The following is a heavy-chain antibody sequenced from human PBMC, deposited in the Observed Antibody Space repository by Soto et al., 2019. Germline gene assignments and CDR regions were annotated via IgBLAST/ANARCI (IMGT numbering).Heavy chain of an antibody. CDR3: ARGGDCSSTSCGFKPFDY. Sequence: QVQLVQSGAEVKKPGASVKVPCKASGYTFTSYDINWVRQATGQGLDWMGWMNPNSGNTGYAQKFQGRVTMTRNTSLSTAYMELSSLRSEDTAVYYCARGGDCSSTSCGFKPFDYWGQGTLVTVSS. V-gene: IGHV1-8*01. J-gene: IGHJ4*02. CDR2: MNPNSGNT. D-gene: IGHD2-2*01. CDR1: GYTFTSYD.